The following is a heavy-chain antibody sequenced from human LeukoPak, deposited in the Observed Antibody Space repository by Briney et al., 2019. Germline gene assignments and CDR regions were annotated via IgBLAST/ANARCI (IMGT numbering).Heavy chain of an antibody. D-gene: IGHD6-19*01. CDR3: ARDPSRYGGIAVAGTVVDY. Sequence: ASVKVSCKASGYTFTSYGISWVRQAPGQGLEWMGWIRAYNGNTNYAQKLQGRVTMTTDTSTSTAYMELRSLRSDDTAVYYCARDPSRYGGIAVAGTVVDYWGQGTLVTVSS. CDR1: GYTFTSYG. CDR2: IRAYNGNT. V-gene: IGHV1-18*01. J-gene: IGHJ4*02.